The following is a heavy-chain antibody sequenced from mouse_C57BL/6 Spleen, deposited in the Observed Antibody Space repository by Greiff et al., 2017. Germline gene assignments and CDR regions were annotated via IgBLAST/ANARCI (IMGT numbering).Heavy chain of an antibody. Sequence: VQLQESGAELVRPGASVTLSCKASGYTFTDYEMHWVKQTPVHGLEWIGAIDPETGGTAYNQKFKGKAILTADKSSSTAYMELRSLTSEDSAVYYCTIYYYGPYAMDYWGQGTSVTVSS. CDR2: IDPETGGT. J-gene: IGHJ4*01. D-gene: IGHD1-1*01. CDR3: TIYYYGPYAMDY. V-gene: IGHV1-15*01. CDR1: GYTFTDYE.